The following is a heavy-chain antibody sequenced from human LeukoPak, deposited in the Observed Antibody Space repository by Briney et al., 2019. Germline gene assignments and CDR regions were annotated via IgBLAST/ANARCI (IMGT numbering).Heavy chain of an antibody. CDR3: AGRLWRRDGYNLSAFDI. CDR2: IYYSGST. Sequence: PSETLSLTCTVSGGSISSYYWNWIRQPPGKGLEWIGYIYYSGSTNYNPSLKSRATISVDTSKNQFSLKLSSVTAGDTAVYYCAGRLWRRDGYNLSAFDIWGQGTMVTVSS. J-gene: IGHJ3*02. V-gene: IGHV4-59*01. CDR1: GGSISSYY. D-gene: IGHD5-24*01.